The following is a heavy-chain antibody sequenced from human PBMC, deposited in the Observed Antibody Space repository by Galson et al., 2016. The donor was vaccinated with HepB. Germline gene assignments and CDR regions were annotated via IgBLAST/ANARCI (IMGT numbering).Heavy chain of an antibody. V-gene: IGHV3-33*06. CDR1: GFTFNNYG. J-gene: IGHJ4*01. CDR2: IWHDGSDN. D-gene: IGHD4-23*01. Sequence: SLRLSCAASGFTFNNYGMHWVRPAPGKGLEWVGVIWHDGSDNYYGDSVKGRFTIFRDNSKNTLYLQMNILRADDTAVYYCAKDRGYGGYADFDSWGQGILVTVSS. CDR3: AKDRGYGGYADFDS.